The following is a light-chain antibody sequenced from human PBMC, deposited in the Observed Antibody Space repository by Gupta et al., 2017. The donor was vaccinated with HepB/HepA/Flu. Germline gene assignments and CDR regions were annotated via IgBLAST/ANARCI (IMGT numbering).Light chain of an antibody. Sequence: QSALTQPASVSGSPGQSITISCTGSSSDVGTYNFVSWYQQQPGKAPKVIIYEVSQRPSGVSNRVSASKSGNTASLTISGLQAEDEADEYCCSYAGITTWVFGGGTKLTV. CDR2: EVS. J-gene: IGLJ3*02. CDR3: CSYAGITTWV. V-gene: IGLV2-23*02. CDR1: SSDVGTYNF.